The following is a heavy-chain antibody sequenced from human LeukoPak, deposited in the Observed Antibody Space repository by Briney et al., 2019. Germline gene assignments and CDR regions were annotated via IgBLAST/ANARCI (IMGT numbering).Heavy chain of an antibody. CDR2: IWYDGSNK. D-gene: IGHD2-15*01. Sequence: GGSLRLSCAASGFTFSSYGMHWVRQAPGKGLEWVAVIWYDGSNKFYADSVKGRFIISRDNSKNTLYLQMNSLRAEDTAVYYCAREGPDCSGGSCYSGANYWGQGTLVTVSS. V-gene: IGHV3-33*01. J-gene: IGHJ4*02. CDR3: AREGPDCSGGSCYSGANY. CDR1: GFTFSSYG.